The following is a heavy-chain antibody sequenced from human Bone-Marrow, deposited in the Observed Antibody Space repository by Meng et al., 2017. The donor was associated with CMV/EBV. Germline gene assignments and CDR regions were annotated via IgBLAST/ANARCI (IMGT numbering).Heavy chain of an antibody. CDR1: GFTFSSYA. J-gene: IGHJ4*02. CDR3: AKEGVAAHPGDY. V-gene: IGHV3-23*04. Sequence: EVPLVESGGVVVQPGGSLSLSFAASGFTFSSYAMSWVRQAPGKGLEWVSAISGSGGSTYYADSVKGRFTISRDNSKNTLYLQMNSLRAEDTAVYYCAKEGVAAHPGDYWGQGTLVTVSS. D-gene: IGHD6-6*01. CDR2: ISGSGGST.